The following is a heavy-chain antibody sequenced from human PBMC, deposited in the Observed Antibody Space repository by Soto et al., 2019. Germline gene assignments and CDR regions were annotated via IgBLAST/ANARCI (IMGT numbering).Heavy chain of an antibody. V-gene: IGHV3-73*01. CDR3: TIAVAGYAEYFQH. CDR2: IRSKANGYAA. D-gene: IGHD6-19*01. CDR1: GFTFSGSA. J-gene: IGHJ1*01. Sequence: EVQLVESGGGLVQPGGSLKLSCAASGFTFSGSAMHWVRQASGKGLEWVGRIRSKANGYAAAYAASVKGRVTISRDDSKNTAYLKMNSLKTEDTAVYYCTIAVAGYAEYFQHWGQGTLVTVSS.